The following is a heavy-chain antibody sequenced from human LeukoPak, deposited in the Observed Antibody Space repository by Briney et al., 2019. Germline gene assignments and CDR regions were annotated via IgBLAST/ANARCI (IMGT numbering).Heavy chain of an antibody. CDR2: INTDGSAT. V-gene: IGHV3-74*01. CDR3: ARDSAIVRDPFDN. CDR1: GFTFNKYW. J-gene: IGHJ4*02. Sequence: GGSLRLSCRVSGFTFNKYWMHWVRQAPGKGLVWVSRINTDGSATNYADFVKGRITISRDNARNTLYLQMNGLRVEDTARYYCARDSAIVRDPFDNWCQGTLVTVSS. D-gene: IGHD2/OR15-2a*01.